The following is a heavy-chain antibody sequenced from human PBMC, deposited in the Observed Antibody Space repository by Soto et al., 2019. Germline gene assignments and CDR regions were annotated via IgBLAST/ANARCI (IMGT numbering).Heavy chain of an antibody. CDR3: TTDKGPLIVVAPIGMDV. V-gene: IGHV3-15*07. J-gene: IGHJ6*02. CDR1: GFTFSNAW. D-gene: IGHD2-21*01. Sequence: PGGSLRLSCAASGFTFSNAWMNWVRQAPGKGLEWVGRIKSKTDGGTTDYAAPVKGRFTISRDDSKNTLYLQMNSLKTEDTAVYYCTTDKGPLIVVAPIGMDVWGQGTTVTVSS. CDR2: IKSKTDGGTT.